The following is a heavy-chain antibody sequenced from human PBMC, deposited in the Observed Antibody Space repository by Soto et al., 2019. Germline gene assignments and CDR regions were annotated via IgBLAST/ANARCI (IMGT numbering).Heavy chain of an antibody. Sequence: PGGSLRLSCAASGFTFSSYSMNWVRQAPGKGLEWVSYISSSSSTIYYADSVKGRFTISRDNAKNSLYLQMNSLRDEDTAVYYCARDRNWNEGGGFDYWGQGTLVTVSS. D-gene: IGHD1-1*01. J-gene: IGHJ4*02. V-gene: IGHV3-48*02. CDR3: ARDRNWNEGGGFDY. CDR1: GFTFSSYS. CDR2: ISSSSSTI.